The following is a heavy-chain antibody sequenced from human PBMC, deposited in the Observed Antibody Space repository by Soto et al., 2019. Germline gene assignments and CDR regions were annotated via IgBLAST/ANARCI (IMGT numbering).Heavy chain of an antibody. CDR2: ISSSGSTI. CDR1: GFTFSDYY. J-gene: IGHJ3*02. D-gene: IGHD3-22*01. V-gene: IGHV3-11*01. Sequence: GGSLRLSCAASGFTFSDYYMSWIRQAPGKGLEWVSYISSSGSTIYYADSVKGRFTISRDNAKNSLYLQMNSLRAEDTAVYYCAGTYYYDSSGYYRRAFDIWGQGTMVTVSS. CDR3: AGTYYYDSSGYYRRAFDI.